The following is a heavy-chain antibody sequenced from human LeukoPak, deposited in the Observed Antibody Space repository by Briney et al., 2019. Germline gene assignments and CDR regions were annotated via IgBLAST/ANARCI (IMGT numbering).Heavy chain of an antibody. V-gene: IGHV4-34*01. Sequence: SETLSLTCAVYGGSFSDYYWNWIRQPPGRGLEWIGEINHTGSTNYNPSLKSRVTMSVDTSKNQFSLKLSSVTAADTAVYYCARGSSDYYLSYFDYWGQGNLVTVSS. J-gene: IGHJ4*02. D-gene: IGHD2/OR15-2a*01. CDR1: GGSFSDYY. CDR2: INHTGST. CDR3: ARGSSDYYLSYFDY.